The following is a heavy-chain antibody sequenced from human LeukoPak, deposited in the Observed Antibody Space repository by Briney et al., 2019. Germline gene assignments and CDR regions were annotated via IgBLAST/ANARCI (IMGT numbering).Heavy chain of an antibody. CDR3: ARTRVSGYSDSSGYYYDY. J-gene: IGHJ4*02. CDR1: GGSISNYY. CDR2: IYSSGST. Sequence: SETLSLTCTVSGGSISNYYWSWIRQPPGKGLEWIGYIYSSGSTNYNPSLKSRVTISVDTSKNQFSLKLSSVTAADTAVYYCARTRVSGYSDSSGYYYDYWGQGTLVTVSS. V-gene: IGHV4-59*01. D-gene: IGHD3-22*01.